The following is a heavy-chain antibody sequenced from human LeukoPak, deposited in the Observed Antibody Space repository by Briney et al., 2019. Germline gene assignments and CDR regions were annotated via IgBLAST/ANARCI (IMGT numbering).Heavy chain of an antibody. D-gene: IGHD6-13*01. Sequence: ASVKVSCKASGYTFTSYDINWVRQATGQGLEWMGWMNPNNGKTGYAQKFQGRVTMTRNTSISTAYMELSSLRSEDTAVYYCARGGAAAGWDILFDYWGNGTLVTVSS. CDR3: ARGGAAAGWDILFDY. CDR1: GYTFTSYD. V-gene: IGHV1-8*01. CDR2: MNPNNGKT. J-gene: IGHJ4*01.